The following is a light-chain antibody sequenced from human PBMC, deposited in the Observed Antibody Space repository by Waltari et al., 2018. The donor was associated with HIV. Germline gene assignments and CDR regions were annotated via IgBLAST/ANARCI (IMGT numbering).Light chain of an antibody. J-gene: IGKJ5*01. CDR2: EVS. CDR1: QSLLHSNAKTY. CDR3: WQSILRLIT. V-gene: IGKV2D-29*01. Sequence: DIVMTQSPLSLSVTPGQPASISCKSSQSLLHSNAKTYLYWFLQKPGQPPQLLMYEVSNRCSGGPDKISGSGAGTDVTMKISRVEEDDVGGYYCWQSILRLITFGQGTRLDLK.